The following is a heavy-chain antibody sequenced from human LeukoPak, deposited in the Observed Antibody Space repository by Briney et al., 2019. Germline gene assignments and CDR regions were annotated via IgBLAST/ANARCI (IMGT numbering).Heavy chain of an antibody. CDR2: ISAYNGNT. Sequence: ASVKVSCKASGYTFTSYGISWVRQAPGQGLEWMGWISAYNGNTNYAQKHQGRVTMTTDTSTSTAYMELRSLRSDGTAVYYCARALGCSSTSCYPWFDPWGQGTLVTVSS. J-gene: IGHJ5*02. CDR1: GYTFTSYG. D-gene: IGHD2-2*01. V-gene: IGHV1-18*01. CDR3: ARALGCSSTSCYPWFDP.